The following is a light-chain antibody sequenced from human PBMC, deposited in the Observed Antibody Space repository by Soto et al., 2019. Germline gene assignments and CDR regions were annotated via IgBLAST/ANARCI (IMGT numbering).Light chain of an antibody. Sequence: QSALTQPRSVSGSPGEAVTISSTGTSSNVGGYNYVSWYQQHPGKVPKLLIYDATKRPSGVPDRFSGSKSGNTASLAISELQAEDEADYSCCSYEGTYTSYVFGPGTKVTVL. J-gene: IGLJ1*01. V-gene: IGLV2-11*01. CDR1: SSNVGGYNY. CDR3: CSYEGTYTSYV. CDR2: DAT.